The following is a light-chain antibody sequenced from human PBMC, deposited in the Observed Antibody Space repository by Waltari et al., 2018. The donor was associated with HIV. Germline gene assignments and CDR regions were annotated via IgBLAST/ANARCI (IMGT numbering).Light chain of an antibody. CDR1: DSAFGLYNF. CDR2: DVD. J-gene: IGLJ3*02. CDR3: ASFTGDDTLL. Sequence: SAVTQPASVSGLPGQSITISCTGGDSAFGLYNFVSWYQQHPGSVPRLILYDVDSRAPGISDRFSGSRSGPTASLNISRLRAEDEADYYCASFTGDDTLLFGGGTKVTVL. V-gene: IGLV2-14*03.